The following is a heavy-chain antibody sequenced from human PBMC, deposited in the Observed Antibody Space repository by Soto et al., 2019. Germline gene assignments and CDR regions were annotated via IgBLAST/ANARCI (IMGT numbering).Heavy chain of an antibody. V-gene: IGHV2-5*02. CDR3: GHSGGYRIIDY. Sequence: QITLKESGPTLVKPTQTLTLTCTFSGFSLTSSGVGVGWIRQPPGKALEWLGIIYWDEDKRYSPSLKSRLTITKDTSKNPVVLKMTYMDPVDTATYYCGHSGGYRIIDYWGQGILVTVSS. D-gene: IGHD2-15*01. CDR1: GFSLTSSGVG. J-gene: IGHJ4*01. CDR2: IYWDEDK.